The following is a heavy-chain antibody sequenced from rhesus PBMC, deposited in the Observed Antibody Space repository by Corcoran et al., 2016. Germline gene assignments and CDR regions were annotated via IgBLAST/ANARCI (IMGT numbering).Heavy chain of an antibody. J-gene: IGHJ6*01. CDR1: GFTFSDYY. V-gene: IGHV3-116*02. CDR3: ARDGNPFITGTTSGLDS. Sequence: EVRLVESGGGLVQPGGSLRLSCAASGFTFSDYYMSWVRQAPGKGPEWLGFIRKKANGGTAEYAASVKGSFTTSRDNSKSIASLQMNSLKTEVTAVYYCARDGNPFITGTTSGLDSWGQGVVVTVSS. CDR2: IRKKANGGTA. D-gene: IGHD1-26*01.